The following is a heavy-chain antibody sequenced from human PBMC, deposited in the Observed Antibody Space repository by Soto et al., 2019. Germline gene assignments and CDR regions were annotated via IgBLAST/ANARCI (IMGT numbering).Heavy chain of an antibody. J-gene: IGHJ3*02. CDR1: GGSISSSNW. CDR2: IYHSGST. D-gene: IGHD3-16*02. V-gene: IGHV4-4*02. Sequence: SETLSLTCAVSGGSISSSNWWSWVRQPPGKGLQWIGEIYHSGSTNYIPSLKSRVTISVDKSRNQFSLKLSSVTAADTAVYYCARLYGLDAFDIWGQGTMVNVSS. CDR3: ARLYGLDAFDI.